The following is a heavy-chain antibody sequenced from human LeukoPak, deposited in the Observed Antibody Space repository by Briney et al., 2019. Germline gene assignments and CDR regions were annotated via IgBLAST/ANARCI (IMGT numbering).Heavy chain of an antibody. D-gene: IGHD1-26*01. CDR2: IYHSGST. CDR1: GYSISSGYY. Sequence: SETLSLTCAVSGYSISSGYYWGWIRQPPGKGLEWIGNIYHSGSTYYYPSLQSRVTISLDTSKNQFSLKLSSVTAADTAVYYCARADSANYYTYVYWGQGTLVTVSS. V-gene: IGHV4-38-2*01. CDR3: ARADSANYYTYVY. J-gene: IGHJ4*02.